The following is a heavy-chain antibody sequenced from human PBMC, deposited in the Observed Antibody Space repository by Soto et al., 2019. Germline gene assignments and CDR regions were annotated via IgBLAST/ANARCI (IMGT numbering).Heavy chain of an antibody. CDR2: TYYNGNA. CDR3: ARDSGSFRTHN. Sequence: SETLSLTCTVSGDSIDRSNYYWDWIRQPPGKGLEWIGTTYYNGNAYYNPSLKSRVTMSVDTSKNQFSLKLISVTAADTAVYYCARDSGSFRTHNWGPGTLVTVSS. CDR1: GDSIDRSNYY. V-gene: IGHV4-39*01. J-gene: IGHJ4*02. D-gene: IGHD1-26*01.